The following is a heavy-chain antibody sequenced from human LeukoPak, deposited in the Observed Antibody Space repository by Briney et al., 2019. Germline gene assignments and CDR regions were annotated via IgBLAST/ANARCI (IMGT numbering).Heavy chain of an antibody. CDR2: LMQDGSDK. CDR1: VSTLSTYR. J-gene: IGHJ4*02. CDR3: ARETRGAVGSY. D-gene: IGHD6-19*01. Sequence: PGGSLRLSCAASVSTLSTYRMSWVRQTPGKGLEWVASLMQDGSDKYYVDSVKGQFTISRDNAENSLYLQMNSLRAEDTAVYYCARETRGAVGSYWGQGTLVTVSS. V-gene: IGHV3-7*05.